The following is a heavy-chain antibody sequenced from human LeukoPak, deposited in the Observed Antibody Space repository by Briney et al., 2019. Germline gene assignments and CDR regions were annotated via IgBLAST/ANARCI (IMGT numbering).Heavy chain of an antibody. D-gene: IGHD3-22*01. V-gene: IGHV4-59*12. Sequence: SETLSLTCTVSGGSISSYYWSWIRQPPGKGLEWIGYIYYSGSTNYNPSLKSRVTMSVDTSKNQFSLKLSSVTAADTAVYYCARDPSDYDNAFDIWGQGTMVTVSS. CDR2: IYYSGST. CDR1: GGSISSYY. J-gene: IGHJ3*02. CDR3: ARDPSDYDNAFDI.